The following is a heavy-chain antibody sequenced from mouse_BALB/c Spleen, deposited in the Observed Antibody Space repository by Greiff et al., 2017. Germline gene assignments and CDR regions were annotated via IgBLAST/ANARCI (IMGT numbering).Heavy chain of an antibody. Sequence: VQGVESGPGLVAPSQSLSITCTVSGFSLTGYGVNWVRQPPGKGLEWLGMIWGDGSTDYNSALKSRLSISKDNSKSQVFLKMNSLQTDDTARYYCARVYYDYGGAMDYWGQGTSVTVSS. V-gene: IGHV2-6-7*01. CDR3: ARVYYDYGGAMDY. D-gene: IGHD2-4*01. CDR1: GFSLTGYG. J-gene: IGHJ4*01. CDR2: IWGDGST.